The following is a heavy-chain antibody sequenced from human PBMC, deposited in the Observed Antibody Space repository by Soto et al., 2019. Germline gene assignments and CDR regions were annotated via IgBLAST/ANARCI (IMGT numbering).Heavy chain of an antibody. CDR2: LSGSGGSA. Sequence: PXGSRRLSCAASGFTFSNYAMSWVRQAPGKGLDWVSGLSGSGGSAYYADSVKGRFTVSRDNSRNTLYLEMNILRAEDTAVYYCAKSRYSGSYYLDYWGQGTLVTVSS. D-gene: IGHD1-26*01. CDR1: GFTFSNYA. CDR3: AKSRYSGSYYLDY. J-gene: IGHJ4*02. V-gene: IGHV3-23*01.